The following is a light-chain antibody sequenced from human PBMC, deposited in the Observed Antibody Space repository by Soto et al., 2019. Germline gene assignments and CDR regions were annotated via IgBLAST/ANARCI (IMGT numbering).Light chain of an antibody. Sequence: DIQMTQSPSTLSASVGDRVTITCRASQSISSWLAWYQQKPGKAPKLLIYDASSLEGGVPSRFSGSGSGTEFTLTISSLQADDFATYYCQQYNSYPWTFGQGTKVEIK. CDR2: DAS. CDR1: QSISSW. J-gene: IGKJ1*01. CDR3: QQYNSYPWT. V-gene: IGKV1-5*01.